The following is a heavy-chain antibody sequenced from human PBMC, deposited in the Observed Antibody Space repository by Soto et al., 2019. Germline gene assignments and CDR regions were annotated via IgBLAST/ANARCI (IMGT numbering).Heavy chain of an antibody. Sequence: QVQLVQSGAEVVKSGASVKVSCKATGYTFINYAMYWVRQAPGQGPEWMGILAPRDGTTTYAQTFQGRVTMTRATYTSTVYMGLSSLKADDTAVYYCARGGGNLDYWGQGTLVTVSS. J-gene: IGHJ4*02. D-gene: IGHD1-1*01. V-gene: IGHV1-46*01. CDR1: GYTFINYA. CDR3: ARGGGNLDY. CDR2: LAPRDGTT.